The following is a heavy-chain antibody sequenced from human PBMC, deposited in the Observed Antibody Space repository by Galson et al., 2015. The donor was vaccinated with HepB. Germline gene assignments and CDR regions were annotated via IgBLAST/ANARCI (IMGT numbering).Heavy chain of an antibody. J-gene: IGHJ2*01. V-gene: IGHV1-69*04. CDR2: IIPILGIA. Sequence: SVKVSCKASGGTFSSYAISWVRQAPGQGLEWMGRIIPILGIANYAQKFQGRVTITADKSTSTAYMELSSLRSEDTAVYYCAREVSRDYVWGSYRPFWTFWYFDLWGRGTLVTVSS. CDR1: GGTFSSYA. CDR3: AREVSRDYVWGSYRPFWTFWYFDL. D-gene: IGHD3-16*02.